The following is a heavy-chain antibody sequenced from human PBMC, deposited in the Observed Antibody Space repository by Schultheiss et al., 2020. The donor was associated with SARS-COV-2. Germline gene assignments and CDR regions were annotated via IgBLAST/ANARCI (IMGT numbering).Heavy chain of an antibody. D-gene: IGHD2-2*01. CDR1: GGSFSGYY. J-gene: IGHJ6*02. CDR2: INHSGST. V-gene: IGHV4-34*01. CDR3: VMGAGSTSREGSYYYGMDV. Sequence: SQTLSLTCAVYGGSFSGYYWSWIRQPPGKGLEWIGEINHSGSTNYNPSLKSRVTISVDTSKNQFSLKLSSVTAADTAVYYCVMGAGSTSREGSYYYGMDVWGQGTTVTVSS.